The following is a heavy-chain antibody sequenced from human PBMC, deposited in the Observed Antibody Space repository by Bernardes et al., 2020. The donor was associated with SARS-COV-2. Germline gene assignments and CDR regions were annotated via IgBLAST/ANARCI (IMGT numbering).Heavy chain of an antibody. D-gene: IGHD2-8*01. J-gene: IGHJ4*02. CDR1: GYNFPRYW. CDR3: ARFVLRNFPPDY. Sequence: GASLKISCNVSGYNFPRYWIAWVRPIPGKGLEWMGYIFPRDSRTTYNPSFEGHITISADKSISTAFLRWGSLKASDTAVYFCARFVLRNFPPDYWGPGTLVTVSS. CDR2: IFPRDSRT. V-gene: IGHV5-51*01.